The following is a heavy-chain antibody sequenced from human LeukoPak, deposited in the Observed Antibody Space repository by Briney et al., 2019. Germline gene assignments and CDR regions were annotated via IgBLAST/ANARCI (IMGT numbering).Heavy chain of an antibody. J-gene: IGHJ4*02. CDR1: GYSFTSYW. CDR2: IYPGDSDT. Sequence: GESLKISCKGSGYSFTSYWIAWVRQMPGKGLEWMGIIYPGDSDTTYSPSFQGQVTISADKSISTAYLQWSSLKASDTAMYYCARHHYCSGGSCYSGGFDYWGQGTLVTVSS. V-gene: IGHV5-51*01. CDR3: ARHHYCSGGSCYSGGFDY. D-gene: IGHD2-15*01.